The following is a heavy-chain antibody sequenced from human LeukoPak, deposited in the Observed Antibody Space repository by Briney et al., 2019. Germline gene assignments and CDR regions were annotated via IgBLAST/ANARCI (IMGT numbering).Heavy chain of an antibody. CDR1: GFTFSTYA. CDR3: ARGADGVSSNSRGWFDP. J-gene: IGHJ5*02. D-gene: IGHD2-15*01. Sequence: SGGSLRLSCAASGFTFSTYAIHWVRQAPGKGLEWVAVISYDGSNKYYADSVKGRFTISRDNSKNTLYLQMNSLRAEDTAVYSCARGADGVSSNSRGWFDPWGQGTLVTVSS. V-gene: IGHV3-30*04. CDR2: ISYDGSNK.